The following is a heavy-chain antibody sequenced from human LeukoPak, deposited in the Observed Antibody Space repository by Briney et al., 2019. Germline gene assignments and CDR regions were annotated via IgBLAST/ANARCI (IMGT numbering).Heavy chain of an antibody. Sequence: SETLSLTCTVSGVSVTTYYWSWIRQPAGKGLEWIGRIYTGGSTNYNPSLKSRVTISVDTSKNQFSLKLSSVTAADTAVYYCARDGYNHGGFDYWGQGTLVTVSS. J-gene: IGHJ4*02. CDR1: GVSVTTYY. V-gene: IGHV4-4*07. CDR2: IYTGGST. D-gene: IGHD5-24*01. CDR3: ARDGYNHGGFDY.